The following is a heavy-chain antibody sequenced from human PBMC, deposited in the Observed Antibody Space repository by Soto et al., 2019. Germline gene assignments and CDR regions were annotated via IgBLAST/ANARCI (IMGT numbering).Heavy chain of an antibody. D-gene: IGHD1-1*01. Sequence: QVQLVESGGGVVQPGGSLKLSCVASGFTFSNYGMHWVRQAPGKGLEWVAMTWYEGSNKYYADSVKDRFTISRDNSKNTLYLQMNSLRDEDSAVYDCATELNDMQAFDIWGQGTMVTVSS. CDR3: ATELNDMQAFDI. CDR2: TWYEGSNK. CDR1: GFTFSNYG. V-gene: IGHV3-33*01. J-gene: IGHJ3*02.